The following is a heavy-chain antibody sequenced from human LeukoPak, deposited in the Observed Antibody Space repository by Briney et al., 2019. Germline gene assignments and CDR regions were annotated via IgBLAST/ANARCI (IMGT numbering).Heavy chain of an antibody. V-gene: IGHV3-21*01. Sequence: PGGSLRLSCAASGFTFSSYSMNWVRQAPGKGLEWVSSISSSSSYIYYADSVKGRFTISRDNAKNSLYLRMNSLRAEDTAVYYCARGRDYYGSGSYGGDYWGQGTLVTVSS. CDR3: ARGRDYYGSGSYGGDY. D-gene: IGHD3-10*01. J-gene: IGHJ4*02. CDR1: GFTFSSYS. CDR2: ISSSSSYI.